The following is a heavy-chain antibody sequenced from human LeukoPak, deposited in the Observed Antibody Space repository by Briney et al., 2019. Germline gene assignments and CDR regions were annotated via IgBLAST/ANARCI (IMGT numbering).Heavy chain of an antibody. CDR1: GGSISSSNW. D-gene: IGHD2-2*01. V-gene: IGHV4-4*02. J-gene: IGHJ3*02. CDR2: IYHSGST. Sequence: SSETLSLTCAVSGGSISSSNWWSWVRQPPGKGLEWIGEIYHSGSTNYNPSLKSRVTISVDKSKNQFSLRLSSVTAADTAVYYCARERSDCSSTSCQDSFDIWGQGTLVTVSS. CDR3: ARERSDCSSTSCQDSFDI.